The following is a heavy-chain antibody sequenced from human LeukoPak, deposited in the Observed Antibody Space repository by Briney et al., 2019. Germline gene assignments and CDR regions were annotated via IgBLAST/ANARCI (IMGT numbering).Heavy chain of an antibody. J-gene: IGHJ6*03. D-gene: IGHD3-3*01. Sequence: GGSLRLSCAASGFAFSRDRMSWVREAPGGGGGGGANIKQGGREKYYVDSVKGRFTISRDNAKNSLYLQMNSLRAEDTAVYYCARDRGRKRFLEWLLPPYMDVWGKGTTVTISS. V-gene: IGHV3-7*01. CDR2: IKQGGREK. CDR3: ARDRGRKRFLEWLLPPYMDV. CDR1: GFAFSRDR.